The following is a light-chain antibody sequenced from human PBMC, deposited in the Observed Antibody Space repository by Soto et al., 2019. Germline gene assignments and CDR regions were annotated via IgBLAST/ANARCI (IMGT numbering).Light chain of an antibody. V-gene: IGLV4-69*01. Sequence: QSVLTQSPSASASLGASVKLTCTLSSGHSSYAIAWHQQQPEKGPRYLMKLNSDGSHSKGDGIPDRFSGSSSGAERYLTISSLQSVDEADYYCQTWGTGIWVFGGGTKVTVL. CDR2: LNSDGSH. CDR3: QTWGTGIWV. J-gene: IGLJ3*02. CDR1: SGHSSYA.